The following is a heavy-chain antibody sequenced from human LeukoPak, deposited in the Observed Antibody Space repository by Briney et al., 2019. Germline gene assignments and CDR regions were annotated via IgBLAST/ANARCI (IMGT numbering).Heavy chain of an antibody. CDR2: IKQDGSEK. V-gene: IGHV3-7*01. D-gene: IGHD3-9*01. CDR1: GSTFSSYW. Sequence: PGGSLRLSCAASGSTFSSYWMSWVRQAPGKGLEWVANIKQDGSEKYYVDSVKGRFTISRDNAKNSLYLQMNSLRAEDTAVYYCARDGHYDILTGYFDYWGQGTLVTVSS. J-gene: IGHJ4*02. CDR3: ARDGHYDILTGYFDY.